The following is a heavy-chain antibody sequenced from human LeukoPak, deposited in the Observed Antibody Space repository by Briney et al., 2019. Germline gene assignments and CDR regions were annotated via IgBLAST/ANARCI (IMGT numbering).Heavy chain of an antibody. J-gene: IGHJ4*02. Sequence: SETLSLTCTISDDSISSNRYFWAWIRQPPGKGLEWVASINYSGRTYYNPSLSSRLTISIDTAKRQYSLKLTSVTAADTALYYCARDIDDVGALLDFWGQGTLVTVSS. D-gene: IGHD1-26*01. CDR3: ARDIDDVGALLDF. CDR1: DDSISSNRYF. V-gene: IGHV4-39*07. CDR2: INYSGRT.